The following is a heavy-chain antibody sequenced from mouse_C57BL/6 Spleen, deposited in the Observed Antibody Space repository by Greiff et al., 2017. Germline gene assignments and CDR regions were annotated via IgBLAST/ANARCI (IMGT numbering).Heavy chain of an antibody. D-gene: IGHD1-1*01. V-gene: IGHV1-64*01. CDR2: IHPNSGST. J-gene: IGHJ1*02. CDR3: APYDGSSYWYFDV. CDR1: GYTFTSYC. Sequence: QVPLKQPGAELVKPGASVKLSCKASGYTFTSYCMHWVKQGPGQGLEWIGMIHPNSGSTNYNEKFKSKATLTADKSSSTAYMQLSSLTSEDSAVYYCAPYDGSSYWYFDVGGTGSTVTVSS.